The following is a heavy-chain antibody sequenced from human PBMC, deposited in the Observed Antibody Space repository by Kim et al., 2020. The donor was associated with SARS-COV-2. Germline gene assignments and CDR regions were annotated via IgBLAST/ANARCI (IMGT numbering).Heavy chain of an antibody. Sequence: YAQKGQGRVTMTRDTSTSTVYMELSSLRSEDTAVYYCARLTGYYYYGMDVWGQGTTVTVSS. D-gene: IGHD3-16*01. V-gene: IGHV1-46*01. CDR3: ARLTGYYYYGMDV. J-gene: IGHJ6*02.